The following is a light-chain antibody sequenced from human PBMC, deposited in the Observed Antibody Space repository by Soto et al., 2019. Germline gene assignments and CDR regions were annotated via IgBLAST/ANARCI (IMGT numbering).Light chain of an antibody. CDR3: QQYNNWWT. CDR2: GAS. J-gene: IGKJ1*01. V-gene: IGKV3-15*01. Sequence: EIVMTQSPATLSVSPGERATLSCRASQSVSNNLAWYQKKPGQAPRLLIYGASTRATGIPARFSGSGSGTEFTLTISILQSEDFAVYYWQQYNNWWTFGQGTKVEIK. CDR1: QSVSNN.